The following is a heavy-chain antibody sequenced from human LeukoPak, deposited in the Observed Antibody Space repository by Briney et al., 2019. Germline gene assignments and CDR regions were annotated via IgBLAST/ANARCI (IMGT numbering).Heavy chain of an antibody. D-gene: IGHD3-3*01. CDR3: ASGGHYDFWSGYYTWYYYGMDV. V-gene: IGHV1-8*01. CDR2: MNPNSGNT. CDR1: GYTFTSYD. J-gene: IGHJ6*02. Sequence: GASVKVSCKASGYTFTSYDINWVRQATGQGLEWMGWMNPNSGNTGYAQKFQGRITMTRSTSISTAYMELSSLRSEDTAVYYCASGGHYDFWSGYYTWYYYGMDVWGQGTTVTVSS.